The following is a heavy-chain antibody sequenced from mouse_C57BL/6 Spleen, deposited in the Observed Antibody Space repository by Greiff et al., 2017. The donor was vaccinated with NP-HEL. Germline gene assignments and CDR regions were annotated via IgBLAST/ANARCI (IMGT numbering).Heavy chain of an antibody. J-gene: IGHJ2*01. CDR3: ARHEGLYYGYDEYYCDY. V-gene: IGHV1-62-2*01. CDR2: FYPGSGSI. CDR1: GYTFTEYT. Sequence: QVQLQQSGAELVKPGASVKLSCKASGYTFTEYTIHWVKQRSGQGLEWIGWFYPGSGSIKYNEKFKDKATLTADKSSSTVYMELSRLTSEDSAVYFCARHEGLYYGYDEYYCDYWGQGTTLTVSS. D-gene: IGHD2-2*01.